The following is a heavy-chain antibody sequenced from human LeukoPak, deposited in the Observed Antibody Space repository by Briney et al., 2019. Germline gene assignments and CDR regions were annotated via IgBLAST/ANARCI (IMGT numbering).Heavy chain of an antibody. CDR2: IKQDGSEK. CDR1: GFTFSIYW. CDR3: ARWGSGTQGFDY. D-gene: IGHD3-10*01. J-gene: IGHJ4*02. Sequence: PGGSLRLSCAASGFTFSIYWMSWVRQAPGKGLEWVANIKQDGSEKYYVDSAKGRFTGSRDNAKNSLYLEMNSLRAEDTAVYYCARWGSGTQGFDYWGQGTPVTVSS. V-gene: IGHV3-7*01.